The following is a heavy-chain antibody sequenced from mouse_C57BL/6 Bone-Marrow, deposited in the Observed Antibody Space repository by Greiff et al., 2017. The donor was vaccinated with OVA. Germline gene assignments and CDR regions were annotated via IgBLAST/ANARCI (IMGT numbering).Heavy chain of an antibody. V-gene: IGHV1-69*01. J-gene: IGHJ4*01. CDR3: ARGGDY. CDR2: IDPSDSYT. CDR1: GYTFTSYW. Sequence: VQLQQSGAELVMPGASMKLSCKASGYTFTSYWMHWVKQRPGQGLEWIGEIDPSDSYTNYNQKFKGKSTLTVDKSSSTAYMQLSSLTSEDSAVYYCARGGDYWGQGTSVTVSS.